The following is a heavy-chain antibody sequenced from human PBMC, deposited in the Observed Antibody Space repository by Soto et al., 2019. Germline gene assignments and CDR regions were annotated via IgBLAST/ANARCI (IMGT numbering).Heavy chain of an antibody. CDR3: ARDMGIVGARDYYYYGMDV. V-gene: IGHV4-59*01. Sequence: PSETLSLTCTVSGGSISSYYWSWIRQPPGKGLEWIGYIYYSGSTNYNPSLKSRVTISVDTSKNQFSLKLSSVTAADTAVYYCARDMGIVGARDYYYYGMDVWGQGTTVTVSS. CDR1: GGSISSYY. CDR2: IYYSGST. D-gene: IGHD1-26*01. J-gene: IGHJ6*02.